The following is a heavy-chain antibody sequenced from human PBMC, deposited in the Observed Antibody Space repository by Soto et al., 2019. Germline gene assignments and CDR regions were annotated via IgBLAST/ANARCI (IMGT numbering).Heavy chain of an antibody. Sequence: SENVSITCAVSGGSISSGGYSWSWIWLPPGKGLECNWYNYLSGSTYDNPTLKSRVTISVDTSKNQCSLKLSSVTAAYTDVYYCARCPGAFVCQLLGHYYYRMYFRDRRSTVTVSS. CDR2: NYLSGST. V-gene: IGHV4-30-2*02. J-gene: IGHJ6*04. CDR3: ARCPGAFVCQLLGHYYYRMYF. D-gene: IGHD2-2*01. CDR1: GGSISSGGYS.